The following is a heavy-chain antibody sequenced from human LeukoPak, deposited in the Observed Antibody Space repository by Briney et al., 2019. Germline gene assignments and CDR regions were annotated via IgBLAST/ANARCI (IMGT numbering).Heavy chain of an antibody. CDR2: ISAYNGNT. CDR3: ARRRQQLVRGYYYYYYYMDV. J-gene: IGHJ6*03. V-gene: IGHV1-18*04. CDR1: GYTFTGYY. D-gene: IGHD6-13*01. Sequence: ASVKVSCKASGYTFTGYYMHWVRQAPGQGLEWMGWISAYNGNTNYAQKLQGRVTMTTDTSTSTAYMELRSLRSDDTAVYYCARRRQQLVRGYYYYYYYMDVWGKGTTVTVSS.